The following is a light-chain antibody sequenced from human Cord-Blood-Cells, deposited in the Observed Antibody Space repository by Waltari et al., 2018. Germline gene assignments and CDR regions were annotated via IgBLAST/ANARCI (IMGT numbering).Light chain of an antibody. CDR2: DVS. J-gene: IGLJ1*01. V-gene: IGLV2-11*01. Sequence: QSALTQPRSVSGSPGQSVTISCTGTTSDVGGYNSVSWYQQPPGKAPKLMIYDVSKRTSGVPDRFSGSKSGNTASLTISGLQAEDEADYYCCSYAGSGYVFGTGTKVTVL. CDR1: TSDVGGYNS. CDR3: CSYAGSGYV.